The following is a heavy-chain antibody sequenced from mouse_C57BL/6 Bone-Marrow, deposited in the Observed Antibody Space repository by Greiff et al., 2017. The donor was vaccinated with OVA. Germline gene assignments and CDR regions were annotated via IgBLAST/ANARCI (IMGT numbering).Heavy chain of an antibody. Sequence: VKLQQPGAELVKPGASVTMSCKASGYTFTSYWITWVKQRPGQGLEWIGDIYPGSGSTNYNEKFKSKATLTVDTSSSTAYMQLSSLTSEDSAVYYCAFTTVVATDYWGQGTTLTVSS. J-gene: IGHJ2*01. CDR2: IYPGSGST. CDR3: AFTTVVATDY. D-gene: IGHD1-1*01. V-gene: IGHV1-55*01. CDR1: GYTFTSYW.